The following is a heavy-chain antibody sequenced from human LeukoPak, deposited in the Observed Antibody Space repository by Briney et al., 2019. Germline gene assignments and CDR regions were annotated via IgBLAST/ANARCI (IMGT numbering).Heavy chain of an antibody. J-gene: IGHJ4*02. CDR3: AKDLSSRDYVWGSYRPDFDY. V-gene: IGHV3-23*01. Sequence: GGSLRLSCAASGFTFSSYSMNWVRQAPGKGLEWVSAISGSGGSTYYADSVKGRFTFSRDNSKNTLYLQMNSLRAEDTAVYYCAKDLSSRDYVWGSYRPDFDYWGQGTLVTVSS. D-gene: IGHD3-16*02. CDR1: GFTFSSYS. CDR2: ISGSGGST.